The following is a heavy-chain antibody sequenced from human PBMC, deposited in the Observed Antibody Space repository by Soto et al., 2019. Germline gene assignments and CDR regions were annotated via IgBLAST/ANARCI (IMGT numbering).Heavy chain of an antibody. J-gene: IGHJ4*02. CDR2: INSDGSTT. CDR3: ARVDYGAYYFDY. Sequence: EVQLVESGGGLVQPGGSLRLSCAASGFIFSNYWMHWVRQAPGKGLVWVSRINSDGSTTSYADSVKGRFTISRDNAKNTLYLQMNSLRADDTAVYYCARVDYGAYYFDYWGQGTLVTVSS. CDR1: GFIFSNYW. V-gene: IGHV3-74*01. D-gene: IGHD4-17*01.